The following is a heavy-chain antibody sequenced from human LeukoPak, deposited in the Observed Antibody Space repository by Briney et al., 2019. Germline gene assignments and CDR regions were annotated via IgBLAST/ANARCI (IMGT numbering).Heavy chain of an antibody. V-gene: IGHV3-30-3*01. Sequence: PGGSLRLSCAASGFTFSTYAMHWVRQAPGKGLEWVAVISYDGSNKYSADSVKGRFTISRDNSKNTLYLQMNSLRVEDTAVYFCARGGTKSESADYITMNYYYGMDVRGQGTTVTVSS. D-gene: IGHD4/OR15-4a*01. CDR1: GFTFSTYA. CDR3: ARGGTKSESADYITMNYYYGMDV. J-gene: IGHJ6*02. CDR2: ISYDGSNK.